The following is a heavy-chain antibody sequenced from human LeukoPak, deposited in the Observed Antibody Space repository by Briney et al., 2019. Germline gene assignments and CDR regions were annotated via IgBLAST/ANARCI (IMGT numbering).Heavy chain of an antibody. V-gene: IGHV3-11*04. D-gene: IGHD1-26*01. Sequence: PGGSLRLSCAASGFTFSDYYMSWIRQAPGKGLEWVSYISSSGSTIYYADSVKGRFTISRDNAKNSLYLQMNSLRAEDTAVYYCAGSLVGATLDAFDIWGQGTMVTVSS. CDR2: ISSSGSTI. J-gene: IGHJ3*02. CDR3: AGSLVGATLDAFDI. CDR1: GFTFSDYY.